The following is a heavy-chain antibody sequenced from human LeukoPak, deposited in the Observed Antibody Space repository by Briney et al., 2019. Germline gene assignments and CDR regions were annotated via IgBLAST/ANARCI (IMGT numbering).Heavy chain of an antibody. CDR1: GFTFSDYY. J-gene: IGHJ4*02. V-gene: IGHV3-11*01. Sequence: PGGSLRLSCAASGFTFSDYYMSWIRQAPGKGLDWVSYISSSGTTIKYADSVKGRFTISRDNAKNSLYLQVNSLRAEGTAVYYCARERYDYVWGSYRYFFDHWGQGTLVTVSS. D-gene: IGHD3-16*02. CDR3: ARERYDYVWGSYRYFFDH. CDR2: ISSSGTTI.